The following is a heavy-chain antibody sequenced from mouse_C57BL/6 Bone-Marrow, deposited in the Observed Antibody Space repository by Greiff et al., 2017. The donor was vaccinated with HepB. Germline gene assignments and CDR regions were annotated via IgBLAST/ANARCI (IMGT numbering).Heavy chain of an antibody. J-gene: IGHJ3*01. V-gene: IGHV5-6*01. Sequence: DVHLVESGGDLVKPGGSLKLSCAASGFTFSSYGMSWVRQTPDKRLEWVATIISGGSYTYYPDSVKGRFTISRDNTKNTLYLQMSSLKSEDTAMYYCARHQSSAWFAYWGQGTLVTVSA. CDR3: ARHQSSAWFAY. CDR2: IISGGSYT. CDR1: GFTFSSYG. D-gene: IGHD1-3*01.